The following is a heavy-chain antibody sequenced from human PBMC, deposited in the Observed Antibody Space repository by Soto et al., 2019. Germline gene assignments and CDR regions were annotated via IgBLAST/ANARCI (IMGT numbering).Heavy chain of an antibody. CDR3: ARLGVVITMVDGGMDV. J-gene: IGHJ6*02. Sequence: QVQLVESGGGVVQPGRSLRLSCAASGFTFSSYAMHWVRQAPGKGLEWVAVISYDGSNKYYADSVKGRFTISRDNSKNTLYLQMNSLRAEDTAVYYCARLGVVITMVDGGMDVWGQGTMVTVSS. CDR1: GFTFSSYA. D-gene: IGHD3-22*01. V-gene: IGHV3-30-3*01. CDR2: ISYDGSNK.